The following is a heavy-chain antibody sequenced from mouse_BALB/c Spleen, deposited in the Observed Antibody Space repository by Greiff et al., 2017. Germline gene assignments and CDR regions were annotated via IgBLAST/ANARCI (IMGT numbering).Heavy chain of an antibody. V-gene: IGHV2-2*02. CDR2: IWSGGST. D-gene: IGHD2-14*01. J-gene: IGHJ3*01. Sequence: VQLQQSGPGLVQPSQSLSITCTVSGFSLTSYGVHWVRQSPGKGLEWLGVIWSGGSTDYNAAFISRLSISKDNSKSQVFFKMNSLQANDTAIYYCAREARRAWFAYWGQGTLVTVSA. CDR1: GFSLTSYG. CDR3: AREARRAWFAY.